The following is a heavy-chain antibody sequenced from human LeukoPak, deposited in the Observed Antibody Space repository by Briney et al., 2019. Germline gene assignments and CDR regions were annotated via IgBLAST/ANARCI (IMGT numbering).Heavy chain of an antibody. V-gene: IGHV1-2*06. CDR1: GYTFTGYY. Sequence: ASVKLSFTASGYTFTGYYMHWVRQAPGQGLEWMGRINPNSGGTNYAQKFQGRVTMTRDTSISTAYMELRRLRSDDTAVYYCARDRIAVAGHAFDIWGQGTMVTVSS. J-gene: IGHJ3*02. D-gene: IGHD6-19*01. CDR2: INPNSGGT. CDR3: ARDRIAVAGHAFDI.